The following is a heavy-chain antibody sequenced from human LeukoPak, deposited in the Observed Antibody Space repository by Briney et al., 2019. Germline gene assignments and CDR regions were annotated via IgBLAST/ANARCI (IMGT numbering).Heavy chain of an antibody. CDR1: GFTISDYW. CDR2: IKEDGGGK. Sequence: GGSLRLSCAASGFTISDYWMSWVRHAPGKGLEWGANIKEDGGGKNYVDSAKGRFTISRDNAKNSLYLQMNNLRAEDTALYYCASKGGSFTISGVLYNDVFAIWGQGTMVTVSA. V-gene: IGHV3-7*01. D-gene: IGHD3-3*01. CDR3: ASKGGSFTISGVLYNDVFAI. J-gene: IGHJ3*02.